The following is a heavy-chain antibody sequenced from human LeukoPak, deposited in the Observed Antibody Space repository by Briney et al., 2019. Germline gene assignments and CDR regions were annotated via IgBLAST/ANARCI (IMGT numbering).Heavy chain of an antibody. CDR1: GGTFSSYA. J-gene: IGHJ4*02. CDR3: ARVPLRFLEWLYLDY. Sequence: ASVKVSCKASGGTFSSYAISWVRQAPGQGLEWMGGIIPIFGTANYAQKFQGRVTITTDESTSTAHMELSSLRSEDTAVYYCARVPLRFLEWLYLDYWGQGTLVTVSS. CDR2: IIPIFGTA. D-gene: IGHD3-3*01. V-gene: IGHV1-69*05.